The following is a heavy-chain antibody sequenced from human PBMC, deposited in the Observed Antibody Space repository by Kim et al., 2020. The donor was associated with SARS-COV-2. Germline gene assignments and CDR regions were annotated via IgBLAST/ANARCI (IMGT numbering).Heavy chain of an antibody. J-gene: IGHJ6*02. D-gene: IGHD3-16*01. CDR2: IYSGGSST. V-gene: IGHV3-23*03. CDR1: GFTFSSNA. CDR3: AKLGFCYGMDV. Sequence: GGSLRLSCAASGFTFSSNAMNGGRQGPGKGLGWVSVIYSGGSSTSYADPLKGRFTISRDNSKNTLYLQMNSLRAEETAVYYCAKLGFCYGMDVWGHGSTVTVSS.